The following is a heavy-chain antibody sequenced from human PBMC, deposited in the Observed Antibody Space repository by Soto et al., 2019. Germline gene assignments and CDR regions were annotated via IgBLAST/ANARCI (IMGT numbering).Heavy chain of an antibody. V-gene: IGHV3-9*01. CDR2: ISWNGATM. D-gene: IGHD3-22*01. J-gene: IGHJ4*02. CDR1: GFTFDDFA. CDR3: AKDNGGYYDSSGNFEY. Sequence: EVQLVESGGGLVQPGRSLRLSCAASGFTFDDFAMHWVRQAPGKGLEWVSGISWNGATMGYGDSMSGRFTISRDNTKNSLYLQMNSLKPEDTALYYCAKDNGGYYDSSGNFEYWGQGTLVTVSS.